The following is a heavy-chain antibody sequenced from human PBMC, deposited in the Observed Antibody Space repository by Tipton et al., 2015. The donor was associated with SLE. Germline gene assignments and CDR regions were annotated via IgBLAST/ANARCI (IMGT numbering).Heavy chain of an antibody. J-gene: IGHJ4*02. Sequence: TLSLTCVVSGYFISSAYFWGWIRQPPGKGLEWIGTVYHSGSTHYNPSLKRRVTISVDTSKNQFSLRLTSVTAADPAVYYCARDGPDTSGYYLDYWGQGILVTASS. D-gene: IGHD3-22*01. V-gene: IGHV4-38-2*02. CDR1: GYFISSAYF. CDR2: VYHSGST. CDR3: ARDGPDTSGYYLDY.